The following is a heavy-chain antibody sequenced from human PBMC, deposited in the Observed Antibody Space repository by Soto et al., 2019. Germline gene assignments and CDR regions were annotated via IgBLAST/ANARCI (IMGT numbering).Heavy chain of an antibody. D-gene: IGHD1-20*01. V-gene: IGHV3-74*01. Sequence: GGSLRLSCAASGFTFSSYWMHWVRQAPGTGLVWVSRINSDGSSTSYADSVKGRFTISRDNAKNTLYLQMNSLRAEDTAVYYCARDLNINWSDAFDIWGQGTMGTVSS. CDR3: ARDLNINWSDAFDI. CDR2: INSDGSST. CDR1: GFTFSSYW. J-gene: IGHJ3*02.